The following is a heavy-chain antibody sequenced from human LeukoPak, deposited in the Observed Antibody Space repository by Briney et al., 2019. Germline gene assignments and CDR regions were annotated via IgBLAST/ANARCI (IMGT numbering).Heavy chain of an antibody. CDR1: GFTFSSYG. CDR2: ISYDGSNK. CDR3: AKDGNYGDYGKGY. V-gene: IGHV3-30*18. Sequence: GRSLRLSCAASGFTFSSYGMHWVRQAPGKGLEWVAVISYDGSNKYYADSVKGRFTISRDNSKNTLYLQMNSLRAEDTAVYYCAKDGNYGDYGKGYWGQGTPVTVSS. D-gene: IGHD4-17*01. J-gene: IGHJ4*02.